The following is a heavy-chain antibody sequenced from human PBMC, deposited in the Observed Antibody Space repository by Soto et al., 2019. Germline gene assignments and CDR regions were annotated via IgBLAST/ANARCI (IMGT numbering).Heavy chain of an antibody. CDR3: AHSPFTYRGPGPYYFDY. Sequence: ESGPTLVNPTQTLTLTCTFSGFSLSTSGVGVGWIRQPPGKALEWLALIYWNDDKRYSPSLKSRLTITKDTSKNQVVLTMTNMDPVDTATYYCAHSPFTYRGPGPYYFDYWGQGTLVTVSS. J-gene: IGHJ4*02. CDR1: GFSLSTSGVG. V-gene: IGHV2-5*01. CDR2: IYWNDDK. D-gene: IGHD3-10*01.